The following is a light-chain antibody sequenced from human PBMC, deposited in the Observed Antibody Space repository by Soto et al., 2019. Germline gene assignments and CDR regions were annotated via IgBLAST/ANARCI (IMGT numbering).Light chain of an antibody. CDR3: CSYTRTSNHYF. CDR1: SSDIGGYDY. V-gene: IGLV2-14*01. J-gene: IGLJ1*01. Sequence: SVLTQPASVSGSPGQSITISCTGTSSDIGGYDYVSWYQQRPGKAPKLMIYEVRYRPSGVSNRSSGSKSGNTASLTISGLQAEDEADYYCCSYTRTSNHYFFGSGTKVTVL. CDR2: EVR.